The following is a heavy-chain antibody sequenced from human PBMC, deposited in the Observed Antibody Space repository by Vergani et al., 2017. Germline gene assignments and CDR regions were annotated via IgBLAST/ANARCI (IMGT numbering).Heavy chain of an antibody. D-gene: IGHD3-10*01. V-gene: IGHV3-15*07. J-gene: IGHJ6*04. CDR2: IKSTFDRDTT. CDR1: GFSFRNAW. CDR3: STDTQYWGDGSCYCLRDYHYYGMDV. Sequence: EVQLVESGGGIVKPGGSLRLSCVASGFSFRNAWMNWVRRTPGQGLEWVGRIKSTFDRDTTEYAAAVKCRVTISRDDSKNTLFLQMNGRKTEDIGVYYYSTDTQYWGDGSCYCLRDYHYYGMDVWGKGTTVTVSS.